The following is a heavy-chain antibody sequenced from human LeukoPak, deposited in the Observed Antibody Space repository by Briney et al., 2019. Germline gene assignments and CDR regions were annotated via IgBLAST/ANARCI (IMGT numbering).Heavy chain of an antibody. CDR1: GFAFSESY. D-gene: IGHD3-10*01. CDR2: MDGSGEII. Sequence: GGSLRLSCAASGFAFSESYMSWVRQAPGKGLEWISYMDGSGEIIHYASSVRGRFTISRDNAKESLYLPMNSLRAEDTALYYCARLSIIKYRPEGYFDHWGQGTLATVSS. J-gene: IGHJ4*02. V-gene: IGHV3-11*04. CDR3: ARLSIIKYRPEGYFDH.